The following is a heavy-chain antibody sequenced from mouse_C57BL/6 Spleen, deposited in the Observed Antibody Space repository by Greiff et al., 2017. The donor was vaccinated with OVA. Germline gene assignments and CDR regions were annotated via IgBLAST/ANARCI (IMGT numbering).Heavy chain of an antibody. CDR2: ISYDGSN. J-gene: IGHJ4*01. V-gene: IGHV3-6*01. D-gene: IGHD2-10*02. CDR3: ARYGLYAMDY. Sequence: DVQLQESGPGLVKPSQSLSLTCSVTGYSITSGYYWNWIRQFPGNKLEWMGYISYDGSNNYNPSLKNRISITRDTSKNQFFLKLNSVTTEDTATYYCARYGLYAMDYWGQGTSVTVSS. CDR1: GYSITSGYY.